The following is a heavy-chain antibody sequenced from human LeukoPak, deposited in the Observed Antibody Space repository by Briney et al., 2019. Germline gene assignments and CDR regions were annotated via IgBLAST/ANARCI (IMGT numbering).Heavy chain of an antibody. CDR3: ARGSSGYYYGELDY. CDR2: ISDDGSNK. Sequence: GGSLRLSCAASGFTFSSYAMSWVRQAPGKGLEWVAVISDDGSNKYYADSVKGRFTISRDNSKNTLYLQMNRLRAEDTAVFYCARGSSGYYYGELDYWGQGTLVTVSS. V-gene: IGHV3-30-3*01. D-gene: IGHD3-22*01. CDR1: GFTFSSYA. J-gene: IGHJ4*02.